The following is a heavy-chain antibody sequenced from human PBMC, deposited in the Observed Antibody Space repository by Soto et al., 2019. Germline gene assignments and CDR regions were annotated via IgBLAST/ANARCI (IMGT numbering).Heavy chain of an antibody. CDR1: GYSVSSNRAA. CDR3: VRDVGGGELLDY. J-gene: IGHJ4*02. D-gene: IGHD1-26*01. CDR2: TYSRSKWYK. Sequence: XQTLSLSWAISGYSVSSNRAAWNWIRQSPSRGLEWLGRTYSRSKWYKDYAISVKSRITINPDTSKNQFSLQLNSVTPEDTAVYYCVRDVGGGELLDYWGQGTLVTVSS. V-gene: IGHV6-1*01.